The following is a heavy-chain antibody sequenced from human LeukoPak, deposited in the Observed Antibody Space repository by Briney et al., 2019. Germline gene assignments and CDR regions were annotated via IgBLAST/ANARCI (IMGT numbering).Heavy chain of an antibody. D-gene: IGHD3-22*01. V-gene: IGHV3-30-3*01. CDR2: ISYDGSNK. CDR1: GFTFSSYA. J-gene: IGHJ4*02. CDR3: ARGLPAYYYDSSGLGYFDY. Sequence: PGGSLRLSCTASGFTFSSYAMHWVRQAPGKGLEWVAVISYDGSNKYYADSVKGRFTISRDNSKNTLYLQMNSLRAEDTAVYYCARGLPAYYYDSSGLGYFDYWGQGTLVTVSS.